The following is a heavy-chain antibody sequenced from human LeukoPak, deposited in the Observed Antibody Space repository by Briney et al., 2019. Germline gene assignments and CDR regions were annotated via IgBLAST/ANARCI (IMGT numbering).Heavy chain of an antibody. CDR2: ISPKSNFI. CDR3: ARADCSASTCYLRRSWFDP. Sequence: GGSLRLSCTASGFSINSYDMDWVRQAPGKGLEWVSSISPKSNFIYYSDSVRGRFTISRDNADNSLYLQMNSLRAEDTAVYYCARADCSASTCYLRRSWFDPWGQGTLVTVSS. D-gene: IGHD3-9*01. CDR1: GFSINSYD. J-gene: IGHJ5*02. V-gene: IGHV3-21*01.